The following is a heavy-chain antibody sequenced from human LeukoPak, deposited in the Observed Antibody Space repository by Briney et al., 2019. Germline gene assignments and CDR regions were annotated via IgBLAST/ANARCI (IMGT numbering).Heavy chain of an antibody. CDR1: GFTFSSYE. D-gene: IGHD4-17*01. V-gene: IGHV3-48*03. Sequence: GGSLRLSCEGSGFTFSSYELNWDRQAPGRGLEWISYISKSGDIIYYAKSVKGRFTISRDNANNSLYLQMSSLRAEDTALYFCARPGAGDLSSYYYYGMDVWGQGTTVIVSS. J-gene: IGHJ6*02. CDR3: ARPGAGDLSSYYYYGMDV. CDR2: ISKSGDII.